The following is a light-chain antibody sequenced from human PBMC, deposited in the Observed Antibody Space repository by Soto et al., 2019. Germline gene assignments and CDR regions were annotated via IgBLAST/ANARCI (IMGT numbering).Light chain of an antibody. CDR1: SSDIGSYNL. Sequence: QSALTQPASVSGSPGQSITISCTGTSSDIGSYNLVSWYQRHPGRAPKLMVYEGSRRPSGVSNRFSGSKSGNTASLTISGLQAEDEADYFCCSYAGHSAHWVFGGGNKLTVL. CDR2: EGS. V-gene: IGLV2-23*01. CDR3: CSYAGHSAHWV. J-gene: IGLJ3*02.